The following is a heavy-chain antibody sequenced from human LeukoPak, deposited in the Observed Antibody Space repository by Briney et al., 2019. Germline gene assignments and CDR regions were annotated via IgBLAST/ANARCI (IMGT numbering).Heavy chain of an antibody. J-gene: IGHJ4*02. V-gene: IGHV3-30-3*01. D-gene: IGHD3-3*01. CDR3: ARPYYSFWSGYTFDY. CDR2: ISYDGSNK. Sequence: GGSLRLSCAASGFTFSSYAMHWVRQAPGKGLEWVAVISYDGSNKYYADSVKGRFTISRDNSKNTLYLQMNSLRAEDAAVYYCARPYYSFWSGYTFDYWGQGSLVTVSS. CDR1: GFTFSSYA.